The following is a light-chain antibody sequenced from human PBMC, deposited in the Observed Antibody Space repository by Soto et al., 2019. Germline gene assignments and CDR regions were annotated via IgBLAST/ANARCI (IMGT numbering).Light chain of an antibody. V-gene: IGLV1-40*01. Sequence: QSVLTQPPSVSGAPGQRVTISCTGSSSNIGAGYDVHWYQQLPGTAPKLLIYGNSNRPSGVPDRFSGSKSGTSASLAITGLQAEDEADYYCQSYDSSLSGLFGTGTKVPVL. CDR3: QSYDSSLSGL. J-gene: IGLJ1*01. CDR1: SSNIGAGYD. CDR2: GNS.